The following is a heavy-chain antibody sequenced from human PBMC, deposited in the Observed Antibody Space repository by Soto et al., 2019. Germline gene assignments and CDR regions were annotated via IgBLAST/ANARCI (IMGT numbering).Heavy chain of an antibody. D-gene: IGHD6-13*01. V-gene: IGHV1-18*04. J-gene: IGHJ5*02. CDR3: AGHPQQLAPGFWFDP. CDR1: GYTFTSYG. Sequence: QVQLVQSGAEVKKPGASVKVSCKASGYTFTSYGISWVRQAPGQGLEWMGWISAYNGNTNYAQKLQGRVTMTTDTATSKAYMELRSLRSDDPAVYYCAGHPQQLAPGFWFDPWGQGTLVTVSS. CDR2: ISAYNGNT.